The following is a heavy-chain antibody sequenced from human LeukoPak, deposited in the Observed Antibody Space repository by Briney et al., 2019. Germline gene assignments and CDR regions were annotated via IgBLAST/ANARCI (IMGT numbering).Heavy chain of an antibody. D-gene: IGHD2/OR15-2a*01. Sequence: GGSLRLSCAASGFTFSSYAMSWVRQAPGKGLEWVSAISGSGGRTYYADSMKGRFTISRDNSKNTLYLQMNTLRDEDTAIYYCAKDPLENSQEYFDYWGQGTLVTVSS. J-gene: IGHJ4*02. CDR2: ISGSGGRT. CDR1: GFTFSSYA. CDR3: AKDPLENSQEYFDY. V-gene: IGHV3-23*01.